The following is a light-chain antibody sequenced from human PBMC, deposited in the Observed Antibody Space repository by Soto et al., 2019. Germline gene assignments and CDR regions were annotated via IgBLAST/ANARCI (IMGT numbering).Light chain of an antibody. V-gene: IGLV2-14*01. CDR2: DVS. J-gene: IGLJ1*01. CDR1: SSDVSGYNY. CDR3: SSYTSSSTLLV. Sequence: QSALTQPASVSGSPGQSITISCTGTSSDVSGYNYVSWYQQHQGKAPKLMIYDVSNRPSGVSNRFSGSNSGNTAALTISGLHPEDEADYYCSSYTSSSTLLVFGTGTKLTVL.